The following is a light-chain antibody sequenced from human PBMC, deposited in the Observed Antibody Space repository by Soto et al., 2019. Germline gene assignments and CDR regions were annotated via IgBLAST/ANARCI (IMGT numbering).Light chain of an antibody. CDR3: AAWDDILNGYV. CDR2: SNY. Sequence: QSVLTQPPSASGTPGQRVTISCSGSSSNIESNTVTWYQQLPGTAPKLVIYSNYDRPSGVPDRFSGSTSGTSASLVIRGLQSEEEADDNCAAWDDILNGYVFGGGTKLTVL. CDR1: SSNIESNT. V-gene: IGLV1-44*01. J-gene: IGLJ1*01.